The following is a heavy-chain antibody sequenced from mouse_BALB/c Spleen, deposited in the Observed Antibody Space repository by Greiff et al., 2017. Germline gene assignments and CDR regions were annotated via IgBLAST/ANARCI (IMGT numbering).Heavy chain of an antibody. V-gene: IGHV3-1*02. Sequence: DVQLQESGPDLVKPSQSLSLPCTVTGYSIPSCYSWHWIRQFPGNKLEWMGYIHYSGSTNYNPSRKSRISLTRDTSKNQFFLQLNSVTTEDTATYYCAVYYRYDVDWFAYWGQGTLVTVSA. CDR2: IHYSGST. J-gene: IGHJ3*01. CDR3: AVYYRYDVDWFAY. CDR1: GYSIPSCYS. D-gene: IGHD2-14*01.